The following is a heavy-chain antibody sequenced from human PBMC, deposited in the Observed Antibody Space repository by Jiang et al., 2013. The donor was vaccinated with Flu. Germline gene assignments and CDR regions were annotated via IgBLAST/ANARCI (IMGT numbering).Heavy chain of an antibody. CDR2: INTNTGNP. Sequence: KPGASVKVSCKASGYTFTSYAMNWVRQAPGQGLEWMGWINTNTGNPTYAQGFTGRFVFSLDTSVSTAYLQISSLKAEDTAVYYCAREYEVRGVSRFDYWGQGTLVTVSS. CDR1: GYTFTSYA. V-gene: IGHV7-4-1*02. D-gene: IGHD3-10*01. CDR3: AREYEVRGVSRFDY. J-gene: IGHJ4*02.